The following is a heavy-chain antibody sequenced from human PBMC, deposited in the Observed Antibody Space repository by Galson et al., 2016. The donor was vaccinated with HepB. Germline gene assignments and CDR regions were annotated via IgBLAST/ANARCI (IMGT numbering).Heavy chain of an antibody. V-gene: IGHV1-46*01. D-gene: IGHD6-6*01. CDR1: GYTFITNY. CDR2: VNPSGGSA. Sequence: SCKASGYTFITNYIHWVRQAPGKGLEWMGIVNPSGGSATYAQSFEGRVTMTRDSSTSTVFMDLSRLTSEDTAIYYCARGVYASFLGGLDYWGQGTLVTVSS. CDR3: ARGVYASFLGGLDY. J-gene: IGHJ4*02.